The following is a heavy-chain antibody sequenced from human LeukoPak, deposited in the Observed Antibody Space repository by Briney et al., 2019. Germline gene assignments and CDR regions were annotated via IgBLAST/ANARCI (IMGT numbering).Heavy chain of an antibody. CDR3: ARGGTLVRGGDPFDY. Sequence: GGTLRLSCAASGFTFNTYDMSWVRQSPVKGLEGVSGLSGSGDRTYYTDSVKGRFTISRDNSKNTVYLQMNTLRAEDTALYYCARGGTLVRGGDPFDYWGQGTLVTVSS. J-gene: IGHJ4*02. CDR2: LSGSGDRT. D-gene: IGHD3-10*01. CDR1: GFTFNTYD. V-gene: IGHV3-23*01.